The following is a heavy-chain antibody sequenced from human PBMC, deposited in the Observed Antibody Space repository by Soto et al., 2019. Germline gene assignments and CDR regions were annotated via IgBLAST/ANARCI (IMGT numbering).Heavy chain of an antibody. CDR1: GYTFTTYA. CDR2: INAGNGNT. Sequence: QVQLVQSGAEEKKPEASVKVSCKASGYTFTTYAMHWVRQAPGQRLEWMGWINAGNGNTKYSQKFQGRVTITRDTSASTAYMELSSLRSEDTAVYYCARLGLSGSYYFEREDYWGQGTLVTVSS. CDR3: ARLGLSGSYYFEREDY. V-gene: IGHV1-3*05. D-gene: IGHD1-26*01. J-gene: IGHJ4*02.